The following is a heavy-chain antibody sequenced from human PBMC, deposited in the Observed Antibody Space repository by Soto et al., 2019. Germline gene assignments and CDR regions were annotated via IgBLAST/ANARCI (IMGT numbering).Heavy chain of an antibody. D-gene: IGHD6-13*01. Sequence: SETLSLTCTVSGGSISSGGYYWSWIRQHPGKGLEWIGYIYYSGSTYYNPSLKSRVTISVDTSKNQFSLKLSSVTAADTAVYYCARAGYSSSWSTAYFDYWGQGTLVTVSS. J-gene: IGHJ4*02. CDR2: IYYSGST. V-gene: IGHV4-31*03. CDR3: ARAGYSSSWSTAYFDY. CDR1: GGSISSGGYY.